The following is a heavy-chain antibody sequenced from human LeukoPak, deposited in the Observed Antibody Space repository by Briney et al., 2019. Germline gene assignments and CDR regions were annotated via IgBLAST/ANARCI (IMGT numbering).Heavy chain of an antibody. V-gene: IGHV5-51*01. Sequence: LGESLQISCQGSDYDFATFWIAWVRQMPGKGLEWMGIVYPGDSDTRYSPSFEGQVTISVDTSNNTDYVEWRRLKASDTAMYYCVRRRGNSDFDSGGQGTLVTVSS. CDR2: VYPGDSDT. J-gene: IGHJ4*02. CDR3: VRRRGNSDFDS. D-gene: IGHD4-23*01. CDR1: DYDFATFW.